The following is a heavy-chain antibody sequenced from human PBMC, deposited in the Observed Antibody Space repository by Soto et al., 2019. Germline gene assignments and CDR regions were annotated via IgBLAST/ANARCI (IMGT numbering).Heavy chain of an antibody. CDR2: MQPSTGRT. V-gene: IGHV1-8*01. Sequence: QVQLVQSGAEVREPGASVKVSCKASRYSFTSLDINWVRQIAGQGLEWMGWMQPSTGRTGYAQKFQGRVTMTRDTSINTAYMELTTLTSDDTAFYYCARGVSAGVDYWAQGTLVTVSS. J-gene: IGHJ4*02. CDR1: RYSFTSLD. D-gene: IGHD1-26*01. CDR3: ARGVSAGVDY.